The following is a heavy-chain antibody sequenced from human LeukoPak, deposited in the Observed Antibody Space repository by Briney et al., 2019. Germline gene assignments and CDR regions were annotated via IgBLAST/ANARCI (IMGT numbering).Heavy chain of an antibody. V-gene: IGHV3-48*03. Sequence: GGSLRLSCAASGFTFSSYEMNWVRQAPGKGLEWASYISSSGSTIYYADSVKGRFTISRDNARNSLYLQMNCLRAEDTAVYYCARSYGSGRAFDYWGQGTLVTVSS. CDR2: ISSSGSTI. J-gene: IGHJ4*02. CDR3: ARSYGSGRAFDY. D-gene: IGHD3-10*01. CDR1: GFTFSSYE.